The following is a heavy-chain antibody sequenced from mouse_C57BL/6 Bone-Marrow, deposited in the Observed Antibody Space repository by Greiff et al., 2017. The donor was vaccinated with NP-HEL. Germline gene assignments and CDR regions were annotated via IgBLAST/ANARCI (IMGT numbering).Heavy chain of an antibody. Sequence: VQLQQSGAELARPGASVKLSCKASGYTFTSYGISWVKQRTGQGLEWIGEIYPRSGNTYYNEKFKGKATLPADKSSSTAYMELRSLTSEDSAVYFCARRGYGAMDYWGQGTSVTVSS. CDR1: GYTFTSYG. J-gene: IGHJ4*01. CDR2: IYPRSGNT. D-gene: IGHD1-1*02. V-gene: IGHV1-81*01. CDR3: ARRGYGAMDY.